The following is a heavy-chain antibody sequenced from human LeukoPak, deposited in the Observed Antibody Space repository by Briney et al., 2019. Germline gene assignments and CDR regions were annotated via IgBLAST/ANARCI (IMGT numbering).Heavy chain of an antibody. D-gene: IGHD6-19*01. CDR3: ACSGWYGSWFDP. CDR1: GGSISSYY. J-gene: IGHJ5*02. V-gene: IGHV4-4*07. CDR2: IYTSGST. Sequence: SETLSLTCTVSGGSISSYYWSWIRQPAGKGLEWIGRIYTSGSTNYNPSLKSRVTMSVDTSKNQFSLKLSSVTAADTAVYYCACSGWYGSWFDPWGQGTLVTVFS.